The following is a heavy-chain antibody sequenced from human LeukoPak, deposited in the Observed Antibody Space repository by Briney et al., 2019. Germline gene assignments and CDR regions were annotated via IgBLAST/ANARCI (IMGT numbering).Heavy chain of an antibody. V-gene: IGHV3-48*03. CDR1: GFTFSSYE. CDR2: ISSSGSTI. D-gene: IGHD3-3*01. CDR3: AGPWNDFRSGYYPY. Sequence: PGGSLRLSCAASGFTFSSYEMNWVRQAPGKGLEWVSSISSSGSTIYYADSVKGRFTISRDNAKNSLYLQMNSLRAEDTAVYYCAGPWNDFRSGYYPYWGQGTMVTVSS. J-gene: IGHJ4*02.